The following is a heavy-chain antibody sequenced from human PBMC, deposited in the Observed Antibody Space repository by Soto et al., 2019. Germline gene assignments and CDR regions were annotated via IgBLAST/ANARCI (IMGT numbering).Heavy chain of an antibody. CDR3: ARDGVEYFAYFDY. CDR1: GFTFSSYG. D-gene: IGHD3-9*01. V-gene: IGHV3-33*01. J-gene: IGHJ4*02. Sequence: GGSLRLSCAASGFTFSSYGMHWVRQAPGKGLEWVAVIWYDGSNKYYADTVKGRITITRDNTKNTLYLQMNSLRAEDTAVYYCARDGVEYFAYFDYWGQGT. CDR2: IWYDGSNK.